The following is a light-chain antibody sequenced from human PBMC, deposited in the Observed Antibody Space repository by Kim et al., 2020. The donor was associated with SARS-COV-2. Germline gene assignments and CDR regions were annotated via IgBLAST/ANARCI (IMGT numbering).Light chain of an antibody. Sequence: ASIGDRITITCRASQSIGSKLNWYQQKPGKAPKILIYFASNLESGVPSRFSGSGSGRDFTLTIGSMQPEDYATYYCQQSVKIPYSFGQGTKVDIK. CDR2: FAS. J-gene: IGKJ2*03. CDR1: QSIGSK. V-gene: IGKV1-39*01. CDR3: QQSVKIPYS.